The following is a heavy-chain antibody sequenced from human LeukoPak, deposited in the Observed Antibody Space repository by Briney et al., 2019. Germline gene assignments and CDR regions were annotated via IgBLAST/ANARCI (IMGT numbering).Heavy chain of an antibody. J-gene: IGHJ5*02. CDR1: GGSSSGYY. CDR3: ARGRYDFWSGYYTGRWFDP. CDR2: INHSGST. V-gene: IGHV4-34*01. D-gene: IGHD3-3*01. Sequence: SETLSLTCAVYGGSSSGYYWSWIRQPPGKGLEWIGEINHSGSTNYNPSLKSRVTISVDTSKNQFSLKLSSVTAADTAVYYCARGRYDFWSGYYTGRWFDPWGQGTLVTVSS.